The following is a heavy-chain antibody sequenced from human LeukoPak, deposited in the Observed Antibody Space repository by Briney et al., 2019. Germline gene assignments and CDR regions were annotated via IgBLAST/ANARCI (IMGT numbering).Heavy chain of an antibody. CDR2: FCYDGNNK. CDR3: WRGYSTSHYYLDV. V-gene: IGHV3-33*03. Sequence: QPGCSLRLSCEASGFSFSRYGMHWLRQAPGKGVEWLVLFCYDGNNKYYADSEGRLFSISRDNSRNTLYLAMRRPRTDDTAVEYWWRGYSTSHYYLDVWGKEGTVTVS. D-gene: IGHD5-12*01. J-gene: IGHJ6*03. CDR1: GFSFSRYG.